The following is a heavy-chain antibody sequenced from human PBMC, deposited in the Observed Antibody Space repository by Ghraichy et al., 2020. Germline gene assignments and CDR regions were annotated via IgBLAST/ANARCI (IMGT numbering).Heavy chain of an antibody. Sequence: SVKVSCKASGGTFSSYPISWVRQAPGQGLEWMGGIIPMSGTANYAQKFQGRVTITADKSTSTAYMELSSLRSEDTAVFYCARWFSSGWYEWGWGQGTLVTVSS. CDR3: ARWFSSGWYEWG. D-gene: IGHD6-19*01. V-gene: IGHV1-69*06. CDR2: IIPMSGTA. CDR1: GGTFSSYP. J-gene: IGHJ4*02.